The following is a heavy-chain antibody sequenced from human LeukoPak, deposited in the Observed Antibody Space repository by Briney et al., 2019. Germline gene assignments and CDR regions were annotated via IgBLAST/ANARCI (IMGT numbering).Heavy chain of an antibody. Sequence: SGGSLRLSCAASGFTFSSYSMNWVRQAPGKGLEWVSSISSSSSYIYYADSVKGRFTIPRDNAKNSLYLQMNSLRAEDTAVYYCARALPSPLYSGSYADAFDIWGQGTMVTVSS. V-gene: IGHV3-21*01. CDR3: ARALPSPLYSGSYADAFDI. CDR1: GFTFSSYS. D-gene: IGHD1-26*01. CDR2: ISSSSSYI. J-gene: IGHJ3*02.